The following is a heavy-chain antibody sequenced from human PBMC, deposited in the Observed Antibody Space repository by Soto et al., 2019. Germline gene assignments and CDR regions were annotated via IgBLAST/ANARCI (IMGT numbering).Heavy chain of an antibody. CDR1: GGTFSSYA. J-gene: IGHJ4*02. Sequence: GASVKVSCKASGGTFSSYAISWVRQAPGQGLEWMGGIIPIFGTANYAQKYQGRVTITADESTSTAYMELSSLRSEDTAVYYCARLEMATTAPFDYWGQGTLVTVSS. CDR3: ARLEMATTAPFDY. D-gene: IGHD5-12*01. V-gene: IGHV1-69*13. CDR2: IIPIFGTA.